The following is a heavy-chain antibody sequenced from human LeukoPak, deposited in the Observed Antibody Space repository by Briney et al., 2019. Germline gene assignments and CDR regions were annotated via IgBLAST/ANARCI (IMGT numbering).Heavy chain of an antibody. J-gene: IGHJ4*02. CDR1: GYSFTTYW. V-gene: IGHV5-51*01. CDR2: IYPGDSDT. CDR3: ARGSAVSGKDY. Sequence: GESLKISCRGSGYSFTTYWIGWVRQTPGKGLEWMGIIYPGDSDTRYTPSFQGQVTMSADKSSSTAYLQWSSLKASDTAMYYCARGSAVSGKDYWGQGTLVTVSS.